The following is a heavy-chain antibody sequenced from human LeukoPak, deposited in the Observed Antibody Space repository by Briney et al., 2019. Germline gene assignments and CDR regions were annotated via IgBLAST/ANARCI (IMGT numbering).Heavy chain of an antibody. Sequence: GGSLRLSCAASGFTFSSYAMSWVRQAPGKGLEWVSAISGSGGSTYYADSVRGRFTISRDNSKNTLGLQMNSLRAEDTAVYYCAKGGRSGDAFDIWGQGTMVTVSS. D-gene: IGHD3-16*01. CDR2: ISGSGGST. J-gene: IGHJ3*02. CDR3: AKGGRSGDAFDI. V-gene: IGHV3-23*01. CDR1: GFTFSSYA.